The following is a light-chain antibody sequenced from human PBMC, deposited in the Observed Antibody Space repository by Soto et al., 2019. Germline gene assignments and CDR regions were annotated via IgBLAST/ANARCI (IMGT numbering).Light chain of an antibody. CDR2: GAS. CDR1: QSVGSS. Sequence: VMTQSPATLSVSPGAGANVSCSASQSVGSSLAWYQQKPGQAPRLLISGASTRATGVPARFSGSGSGTEFTLTISSLQSDDFALYYCQQYHNWPPITFGQGTRLEIK. V-gene: IGKV3-15*01. CDR3: QQYHNWPPIT. J-gene: IGKJ5*01.